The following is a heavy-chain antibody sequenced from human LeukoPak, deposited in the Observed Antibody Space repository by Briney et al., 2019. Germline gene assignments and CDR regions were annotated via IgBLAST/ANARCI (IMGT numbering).Heavy chain of an antibody. J-gene: IGHJ4*02. V-gene: IGHV1-2*04. CDR3: ARELPGYCSSTSCLTFDY. CDR2: INPNSGGT. CDR1: GYTFTGYY. D-gene: IGHD2-2*01. Sequence: SVKVSCKASGYTFTGYYMHWVRQAPGQGLEWMGWINPNSGGTNYAQKFQGWVTMTRDTSISTAYMELSRLRSDDTAVYYCARELPGYCSSTSCLTFDYWGQGTLVTVSS.